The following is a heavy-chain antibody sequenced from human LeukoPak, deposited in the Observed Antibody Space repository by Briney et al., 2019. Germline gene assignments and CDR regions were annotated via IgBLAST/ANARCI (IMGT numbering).Heavy chain of an antibody. CDR2: INHSVIF. CDR1: GGSFNRYY. Sequence: SEALSLTCTVYGGSFNRYYYSWIRQPPGKGLEWIGEINHSVIFDYNPSLKSRVTISVDTSKKQFSLTLTSVTAADTSVYYCAGQTGPTFDIWGQGTMVTVSS. D-gene: IGHD3-9*01. CDR3: AGQTGPTFDI. V-gene: IGHV4-34*01. J-gene: IGHJ3*02.